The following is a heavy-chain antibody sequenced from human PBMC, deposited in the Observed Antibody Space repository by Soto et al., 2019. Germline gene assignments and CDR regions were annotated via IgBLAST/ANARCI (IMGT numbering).Heavy chain of an antibody. Sequence: QVQLQESGPGLVKPSQTLSLTCTVSGGSISSGDYYWSWIRQPPGKGLEWIGYIYYSGSTYYNPSLMRRVTLSVDTAKNPFSLKLSSVTAADTAVYYCARATNDYVWGSYPTGFDYWGQGTLVTVSS. V-gene: IGHV4-30-4*01. CDR3: ARATNDYVWGSYPTGFDY. CDR1: GGSISSGDYY. CDR2: IYYSGST. J-gene: IGHJ4*02. D-gene: IGHD3-16*02.